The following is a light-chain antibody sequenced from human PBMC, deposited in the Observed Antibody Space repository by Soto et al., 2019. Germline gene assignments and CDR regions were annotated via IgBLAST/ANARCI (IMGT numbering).Light chain of an antibody. Sequence: EIVLTLSPVTLSLSPGERATLSCRASQSVTSYLACYQQKPGQAPRLLIYGASSRATGIPDRFSGSGSGTDFTLTISRLEPEDFAVYYCQQYGSSPDTFGQGTQVDI. V-gene: IGKV3-20*01. CDR2: GAS. J-gene: IGKJ1*01. CDR3: QQYGSSPDT. CDR1: QSVTSY.